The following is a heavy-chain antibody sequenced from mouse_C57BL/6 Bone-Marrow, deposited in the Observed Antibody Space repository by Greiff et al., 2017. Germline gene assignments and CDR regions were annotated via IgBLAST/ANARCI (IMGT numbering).Heavy chain of an antibody. V-gene: IGHV1-69*01. CDR2: LDPSDSYT. J-gene: IGHJ4*01. Sequence: QVQLKQPGAELVMPGASVKLSCKASGYTFTSYWMHWVKQRPGQGLEWIGELDPSDSYTNYNQKFKGKSTLTVDKSSSTAYMQLSSLTSEDSAVYYCALYPYAMDYWGQGTSVTVSS. D-gene: IGHD2-1*01. CDR3: ALYPYAMDY. CDR1: GYTFTSYW.